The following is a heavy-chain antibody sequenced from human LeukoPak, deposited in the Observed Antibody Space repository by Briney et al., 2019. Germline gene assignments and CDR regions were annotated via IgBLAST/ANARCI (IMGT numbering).Heavy chain of an antibody. J-gene: IGHJ5*02. CDR3: ARDFAFSYP. V-gene: IGHV3-21*01. D-gene: IGHD3-3*01. CDR2: ISTSGTYI. CDR1: GFSFSDYF. Sequence: GGSLTHSCAVSGFSFSDYFMHWVRQAPGKGPEWVSSISTSGTYIYYADSVKGRFTISRDNAKNSLFLQMDSLRAEDTAMYYCARDFAFSYPWGQGTLVTVSS.